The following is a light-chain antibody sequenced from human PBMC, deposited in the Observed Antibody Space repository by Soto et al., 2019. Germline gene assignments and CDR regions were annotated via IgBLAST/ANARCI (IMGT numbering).Light chain of an antibody. CDR2: GNS. V-gene: IGLV1-40*01. J-gene: IGLJ1*01. CDR1: SSNIGAGYD. CDR3: QSYDSSLSGFYV. Sequence: QAVVTQPPSVSGAPGQRVTISCTGSSSNIGAGYDVHWYQQLPETAPKLLIYGNSNRPSGVPDRFSGSKSGTSASLAITGLQAEDEADYYCQSYDSSLSGFYVFGTGTKVTVL.